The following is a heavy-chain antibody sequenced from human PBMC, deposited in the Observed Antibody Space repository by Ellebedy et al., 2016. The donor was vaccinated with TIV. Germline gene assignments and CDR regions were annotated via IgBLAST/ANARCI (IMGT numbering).Heavy chain of an antibody. V-gene: IGHV4-39*01. D-gene: IGHD3-16*01. CDR2: LYYSWST. CDR3: ARHLGVFYYGMDV. CDR1: GGSMSSSSFY. J-gene: IGHJ6*02. Sequence: MPSETLSLTCTVSGGSMSSSSFYWAWVRQPPGKGLEWIGSLYYSWSTYYNPSLKSRVTLYVDKPKNQFSLKLRSVIAAETAVYYCARHLGVFYYGMDVWGRGTTVTVS.